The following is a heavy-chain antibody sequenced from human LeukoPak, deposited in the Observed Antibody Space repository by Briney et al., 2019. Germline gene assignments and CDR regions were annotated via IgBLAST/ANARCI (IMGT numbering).Heavy chain of an antibody. J-gene: IGHJ5*02. D-gene: IGHD6-13*01. CDR2: ISAYNGNT. V-gene: IGHV1-18*01. Sequence: SVKVSCKASGYTFTSYGISWVRQAPGQGLEWMGWISAYNGNTNYAQKLQGRVTMTTDTSTSTAYMELRSLRSDDTAVYYCARVRIIVAADPNWFDPWGQGTLVTVSS. CDR3: ARVRIIVAADPNWFDP. CDR1: GYTFTSYG.